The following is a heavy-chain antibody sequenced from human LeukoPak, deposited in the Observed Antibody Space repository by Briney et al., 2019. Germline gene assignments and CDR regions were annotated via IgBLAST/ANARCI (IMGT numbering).Heavy chain of an antibody. D-gene: IGHD2-2*01. CDR3: ARGEYQLLPFDY. CDR1: GGTISRYY. CDR2: IYYSGST. J-gene: IGHJ4*02. V-gene: IGHV4-59*01. Sequence: SETLSLTCTVSGGTISRYYWSWIRQPPGKGLEWIGYIYYSGSTNYNPSLKSRVTISADTSKNQFSLKLSSVTAADTAVYYCARGEYQLLPFDYWGQGTLVTVSS.